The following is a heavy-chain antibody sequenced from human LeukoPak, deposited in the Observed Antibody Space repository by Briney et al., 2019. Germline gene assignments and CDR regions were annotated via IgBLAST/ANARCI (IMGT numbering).Heavy chain of an antibody. D-gene: IGHD5-12*01. J-gene: IGHJ4*02. CDR1: GFTFSSYS. V-gene: IGHV3-48*01. Sequence: GGSLRLSCAASGFTFSSYSMNWVRQAPGKGLEWVSYISSSSTIYYADSVKGRFTISRDNAKNSLYLQMNSLRAEDTAVYYCAKNEVWWLPDSWGQGTLVTVSS. CDR2: ISSSSTI. CDR3: AKNEVWWLPDS.